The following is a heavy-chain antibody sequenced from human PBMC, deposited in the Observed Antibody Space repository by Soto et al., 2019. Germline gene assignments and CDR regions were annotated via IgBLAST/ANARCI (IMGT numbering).Heavy chain of an antibody. Sequence: QVQLVESGGGVVQPGRSLRLSCAASGFTFSSYGMHWVRQAPGKGLEWVAFIWHDGGNKCYAESVKGRFTISRDNYKNTLYLLMTSMSTEDTAMYYYSRGEDVNTSLVKDYWGQGTLVTVSS. CDR2: IWHDGGNK. CDR3: SRGEDVNTSLVKDY. D-gene: IGHD2-2*01. CDR1: GFTFSSYG. V-gene: IGHV3-33*01. J-gene: IGHJ4*02.